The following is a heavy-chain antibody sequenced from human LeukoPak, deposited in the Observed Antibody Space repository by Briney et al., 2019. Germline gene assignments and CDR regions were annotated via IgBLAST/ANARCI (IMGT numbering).Heavy chain of an antibody. V-gene: IGHV1-69*06. CDR1: GGTFSSYA. D-gene: IGHD6-19*01. J-gene: IGHJ6*03. Sequence: GASVKVSCKASGGTFSSYAISWVRQAPGQGLEWMGGIIPIFGTANYAQKFQGRVTITADKSTSTAYMELSSLRSEDTAVYYCAREPDSSGWYGSYYYMDVWGKGTTVTVS. CDR3: AREPDSSGWYGSYYYMDV. CDR2: IIPIFGTA.